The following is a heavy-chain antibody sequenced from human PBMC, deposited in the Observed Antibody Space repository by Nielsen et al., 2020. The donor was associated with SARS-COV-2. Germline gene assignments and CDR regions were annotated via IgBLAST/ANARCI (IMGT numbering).Heavy chain of an antibody. D-gene: IGHD3-22*01. Sequence: SVKVSCKASGYTFTNYGISWVRQAPGQGLEWMGGIIPIFGTANYAQKFQGRVTITADKSTSTAYMELSSLRSEDTAVYYCARVGAYDSSGYYTDYWGQGTLVTVSS. V-gene: IGHV1-69*06. CDR3: ARVGAYDSSGYYTDY. CDR2: IIPIFGTA. J-gene: IGHJ4*02. CDR1: GYTFTNYG.